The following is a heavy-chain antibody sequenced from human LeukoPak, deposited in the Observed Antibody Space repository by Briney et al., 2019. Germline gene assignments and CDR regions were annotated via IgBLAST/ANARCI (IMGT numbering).Heavy chain of an antibody. CDR3: AELGITMIGGV. Sequence: SSVKVSCKASGGTLSSYTITWVRQAPGQGLEWMGGIIPIFGTADYAQKFQGRVTITADESTSTAYMELSSLRAEDTAVYYCAELGITMIGGVWGKGTTVTISS. J-gene: IGHJ6*04. CDR2: IIPIFGTA. D-gene: IGHD3-10*02. CDR1: GGTLSSYT. V-gene: IGHV1-69*01.